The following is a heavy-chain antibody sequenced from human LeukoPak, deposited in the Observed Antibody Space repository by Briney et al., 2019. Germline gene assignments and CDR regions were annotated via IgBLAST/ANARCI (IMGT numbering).Heavy chain of an antibody. CDR3: ARVKGGSGSYYNRWGWFDP. Sequence: GGSLLLTCAASGFTFSSYAMHWVRQAPGKGLEWVAVISYDGSNKYYADSVKGRFTISRDNSKNTLYLQMNSLRAEDTAVYYCARVKGGSGSYYNRWGWFDPWGQGTLVTVSS. D-gene: IGHD3-10*01. V-gene: IGHV3-30*04. CDR2: ISYDGSNK. CDR1: GFTFSSYA. J-gene: IGHJ5*02.